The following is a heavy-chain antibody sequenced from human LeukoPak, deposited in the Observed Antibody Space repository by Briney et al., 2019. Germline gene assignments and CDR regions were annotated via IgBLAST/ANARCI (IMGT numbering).Heavy chain of an antibody. V-gene: IGHV4-61*01. CDR1: GGSVSSGSYY. CDR2: IYYSGST. D-gene: IGHD3-22*01. J-gene: IGHJ4*02. CDR3: AGDGLRDYDSSDPYYFDY. Sequence: NPSETLSLTCTVSGGSVSSGSYYWSWIRQPPGKGLEWIGYIYYSGSTNYNPSLESRVTISVDTSKNQFSLKLSSVTAADTAVYYWAGDGLRDYDSSDPYYFDYGGRGPLVPVSS.